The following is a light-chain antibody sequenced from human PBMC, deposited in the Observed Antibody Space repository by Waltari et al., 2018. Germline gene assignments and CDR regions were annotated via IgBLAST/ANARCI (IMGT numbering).Light chain of an antibody. V-gene: IGKV3-20*01. Sequence: EIVLTQSPGTLSLSPGARPTLSCRASQYVNINYLAWYQQKPGQAPRLLMYGTSSRATGIPDRFSGSGSGTDFTLTISRLEPEDFAVYYCQQYSSSPRTFGQGTNLEIK. J-gene: IGKJ2*02. CDR3: QQYSSSPRT. CDR1: QYVNINY. CDR2: GTS.